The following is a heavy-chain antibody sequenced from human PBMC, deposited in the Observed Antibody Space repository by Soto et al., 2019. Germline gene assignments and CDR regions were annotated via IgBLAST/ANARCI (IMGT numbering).Heavy chain of an antibody. CDR1: GYIFTSYW. V-gene: IGHV5-51*01. D-gene: IGHD5-12*01. CDR3: ATSTVSYVDIVSSTTRGYFDH. Sequence: GESLKISCKGSGYIFTSYWIGWVRQMPGKGLEWMALIYPGDSDTRYSPSFEGQVTLSVDRSISTAYLQWSSLKASDTAIYYCATSTVSYVDIVSSTTRGYFDHWGQGTLVTVSS. CDR2: IYPGDSDT. J-gene: IGHJ4*02.